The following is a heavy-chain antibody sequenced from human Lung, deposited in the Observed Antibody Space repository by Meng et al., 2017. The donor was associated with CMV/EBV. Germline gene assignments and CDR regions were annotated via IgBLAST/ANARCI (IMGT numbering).Heavy chain of an antibody. Sequence: SXXVSXKASGGTFSSYAISWVRQAPGQGLEWMGGIIPIFGTANYAQKFQGRVTITTDESTSTAYMELSSLRSEDTAVYYCARDRASIAAPGDYYYGMDVWXQGTTVTVS. CDR1: GGTFSSYA. CDR3: ARDRASIAAPGDYYYGMDV. V-gene: IGHV1-69*05. J-gene: IGHJ6*02. CDR2: IIPIFGTA. D-gene: IGHD6-6*01.